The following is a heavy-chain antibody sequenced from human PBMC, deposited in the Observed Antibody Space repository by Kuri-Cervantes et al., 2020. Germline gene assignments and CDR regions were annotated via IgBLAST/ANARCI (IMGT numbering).Heavy chain of an antibody. J-gene: IGHJ4*02. CDR3: ARDSRSSSWYPNGDY. D-gene: IGHD6-13*01. Sequence: ASVKVSCKASGYTFTSYDINWVRQAPGQRLEWMGWINAGNGNTKYSQKFQGRVTITRDTSASTAYMELSSLRSEDTAVYYCARDSRSSSWYPNGDYWGQGTLVTVSS. CDR1: GYTFTSYD. V-gene: IGHV1-3*01. CDR2: INAGNGNT.